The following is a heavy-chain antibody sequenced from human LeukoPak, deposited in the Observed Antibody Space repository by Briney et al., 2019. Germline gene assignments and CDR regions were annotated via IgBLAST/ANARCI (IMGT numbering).Heavy chain of an antibody. CDR3: ARGLLVRGLTYYYYYGMDV. D-gene: IGHD3-10*01. J-gene: IGHJ6*02. V-gene: IGHV4-39*07. CDR2: IYSSVST. CDR1: GGSISSNAYY. Sequence: PSETLSLTCTVSGGSISSNAYYWAWIRQPPGKGLEWIGSIYSSVSTNYNPSLKSRVTISVDTSKNQFSLKLSSVTAADTAVYYCARGLLVRGLTYYYYYGMDVWGQGTTVTVSS.